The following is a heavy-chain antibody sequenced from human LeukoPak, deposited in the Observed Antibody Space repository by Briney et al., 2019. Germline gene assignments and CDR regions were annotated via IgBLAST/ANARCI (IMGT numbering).Heavy chain of an antibody. Sequence: SETLSLICTVSGGSIRSGNYYWGWIRQPPGKWLVWIGRISHSGSTYYNASLKSRVRISVDTSKNQFSLKLSSVTAADTAVYYCARDLGDYWSGFRSYFFDYWGQGTLVTVSS. J-gene: IGHJ4*02. D-gene: IGHD3-3*01. V-gene: IGHV4-39*07. CDR2: ISHSGST. CDR3: ARDLGDYWSGFRSYFFDY. CDR1: GGSIRSGNYY.